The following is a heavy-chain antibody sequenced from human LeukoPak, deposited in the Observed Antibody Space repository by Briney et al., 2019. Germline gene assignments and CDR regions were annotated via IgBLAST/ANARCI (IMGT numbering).Heavy chain of an antibody. CDR1: GGSISSYY. CDR2: IYTSGST. J-gene: IGHJ4*02. Sequence: SETLSLTCTVSGGSISSYYWSWIRRPAGKGLEWIGRIYTSGSTNYNPSLKSRVTISVDTSKNQFSLKLSSVTAADTAVYYCARQWYSSSWGLDYWGQGTLVTVSS. D-gene: IGHD6-13*01. CDR3: ARQWYSSSWGLDY. V-gene: IGHV4-4*07.